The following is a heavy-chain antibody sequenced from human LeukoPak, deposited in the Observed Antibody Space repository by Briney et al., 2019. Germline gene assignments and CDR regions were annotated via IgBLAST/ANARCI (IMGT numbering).Heavy chain of an antibody. J-gene: IGHJ4*02. CDR2: IYYSGST. Sequence: PSETLSLTCTVSGGSISSSSYYWGWIRQPPGKGLEWIGSIYYSGSTYYNPSLKSRVTMSVDTSKNQFSLKLSSVTAADTAVYYCARSLNYFDYWGQGTLVTVSS. CDR1: GGSISSSSYY. CDR3: ARSLNYFDY. V-gene: IGHV4-39*01.